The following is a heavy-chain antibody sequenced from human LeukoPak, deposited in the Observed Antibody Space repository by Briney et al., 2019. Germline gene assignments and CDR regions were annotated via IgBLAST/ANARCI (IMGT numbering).Heavy chain of an antibody. V-gene: IGHV4-34*01. D-gene: IGHD3-10*01. CDR3: ARSIRYYGSRSYYKAPLPGGY. Sequence: PSETLSLTCAVYGGSFSGYYWSWIRQPPGKGLEWIGEINHSGSTNYNPSLKSRVTISVDTSKNQFSLKLSSVTAADTAVYYCARSIRYYGSRSYYKAPLPGGYWGQGTLVTVSS. CDR2: INHSGST. CDR1: GGSFSGYY. J-gene: IGHJ4*02.